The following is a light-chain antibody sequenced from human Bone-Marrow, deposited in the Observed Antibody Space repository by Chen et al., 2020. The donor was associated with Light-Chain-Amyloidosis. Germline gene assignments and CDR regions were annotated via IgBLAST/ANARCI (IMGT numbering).Light chain of an antibody. Sequence: EFVLTHSQGTLSLSSGERAILSCRASQCVSSSCLVWYQQKPGQAPRLLIHGASSRATGIPDRFRGSGSGTDFTLTISRLEPEDFAVYYCQQYSSSPRTFGQGTKVEIK. CDR3: QQYSSSPRT. J-gene: IGKJ1*01. V-gene: IGKV3-20*01. CDR1: QCVSSSC. CDR2: GAS.